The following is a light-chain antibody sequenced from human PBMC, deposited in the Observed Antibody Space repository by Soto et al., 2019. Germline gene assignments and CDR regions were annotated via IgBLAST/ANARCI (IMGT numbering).Light chain of an antibody. CDR1: QSVSSSY. Sequence: EIVVTQSPGTLPLSLGERATLSCRASQSVSSSYLAWYQQKPGQAPRLLIYGTSNRASGIPDRFSGSGSGTDFSLTIGRLEPEDFAVYYCQHYGSTPPDTFGQGTKVEIK. CDR2: GTS. CDR3: QHYGSTPPDT. J-gene: IGKJ2*01. V-gene: IGKV3-20*01.